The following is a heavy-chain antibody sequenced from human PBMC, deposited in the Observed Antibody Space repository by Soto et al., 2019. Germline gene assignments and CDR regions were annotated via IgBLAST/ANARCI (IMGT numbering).Heavy chain of an antibody. D-gene: IGHD1-1*01. CDR2: IDPNDFYS. V-gene: IGHV5-10-1*03. CDR3: ARRLSGPKEEYNAYYFYGLDV. J-gene: IGHJ6*02. CDR1: GYRFSNYW. Sequence: EVQLVQSGAVVRKPGESLRISCQASGYRFSNYWITWVRQMAGKGLEWMGTIDPNDFYSNSGPSFQGNVTISADRSINTAYLHWNSLKASDTAIYYCARRLSGPKEEYNAYYFYGLDVWGQGTTVTVSS.